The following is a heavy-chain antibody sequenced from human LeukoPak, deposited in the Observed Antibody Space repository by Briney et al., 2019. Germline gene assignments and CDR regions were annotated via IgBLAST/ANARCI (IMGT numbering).Heavy chain of an antibody. D-gene: IGHD3-3*02. CDR1: GYSFTTYW. CDR2: IYPGDSDT. CDR3: ARGISSCWYYFDY. Sequence: PGESLKTSCKGPGYSFTTYWIGWVRQMPGKGLEWMRIIYPGDSDTRYSPSFQGQVTILADKSISTAYLQWSSLKASDTAIYYCARGISSCWYYFDYWGQGTLVTVSS. J-gene: IGHJ4*02. V-gene: IGHV5-51*01.